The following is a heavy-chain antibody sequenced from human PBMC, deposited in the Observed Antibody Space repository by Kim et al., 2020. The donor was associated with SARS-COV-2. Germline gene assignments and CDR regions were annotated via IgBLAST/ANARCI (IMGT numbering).Heavy chain of an antibody. CDR3: ARDSSGSLAYYGMDV. CDR1: GFTFSSYG. D-gene: IGHD3-22*01. CDR2: IWYDGSNK. Sequence: GGSLRLSCAASGFTFSSYGMHWVRQAPGKGLEWVAVIWYDGSNKYYADSVKGRFTISRDNSKNTLYLQMNSLRAEDTAVYYYARDSSGSLAYYGMDVWGQGTTVTVSS. J-gene: IGHJ6*02. V-gene: IGHV3-33*01.